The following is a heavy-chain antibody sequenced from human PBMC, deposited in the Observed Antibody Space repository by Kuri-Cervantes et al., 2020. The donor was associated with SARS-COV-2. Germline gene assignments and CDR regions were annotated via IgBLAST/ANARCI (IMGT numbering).Heavy chain of an antibody. J-gene: IGHJ4*02. CDR1: GGTFSSYA. D-gene: IGHD2-15*01. CDR3: ARHGVAPCQGGICYDSDH. CDR2: IIPIFGTA. V-gene: IGHV1-69*13. Sequence: SVKVSCKASGGTFSSYAISWVRQAPGQGLEWMGGIIPIFGTANYAQKFQGRVTITADESTSTAYMELSSLRSEDTAVYYCARHGVAPCQGGICYDSDHWGQGTLVTVSS.